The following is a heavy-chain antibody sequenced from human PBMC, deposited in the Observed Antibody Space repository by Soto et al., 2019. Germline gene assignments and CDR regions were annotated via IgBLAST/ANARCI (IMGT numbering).Heavy chain of an antibody. CDR3: ARDPGGINDFFDL. CDR1: GFTFSSYG. D-gene: IGHD1-1*01. Sequence: PGGSLRLSCAASGFTFSSYGMHWVRQAPGKGLEWVAVIWYDGSNKYYVDSVKGRFTISRDNSKNTLYLQMNSLRAEDTAVYYCARDPGGINDFFDLWGQGTPVTVSS. CDR2: IWYDGSNK. J-gene: IGHJ4*02. V-gene: IGHV3-33*01.